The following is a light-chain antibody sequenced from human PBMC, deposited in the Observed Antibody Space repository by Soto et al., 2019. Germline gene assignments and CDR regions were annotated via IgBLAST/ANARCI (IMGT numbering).Light chain of an antibody. Sequence: QSVLTQPPSASGTPGQRVTISCSGSSSNIGSNPVNWFQQLPGTAPKLLIYTNNQRPSGVPDRFSGSKSGTSASLAISGLQSEDEADYYCAAWDGSLNAYVFGTGTKVTVL. V-gene: IGLV1-44*01. CDR3: AAWDGSLNAYV. CDR2: TNN. CDR1: SSNIGSNP. J-gene: IGLJ1*01.